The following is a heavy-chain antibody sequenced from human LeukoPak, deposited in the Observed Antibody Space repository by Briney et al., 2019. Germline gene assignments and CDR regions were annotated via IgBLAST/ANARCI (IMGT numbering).Heavy chain of an antibody. D-gene: IGHD3-10*01. Sequence: GGSLRLSCAASGFTFSDYYMSWIRQAPGKGLEWVSYISSSGSTIYYADSVKGRFTISRDNAKNSLYLQMNSLRAEDTAVYYCARRAWFGELLYLYYFDYWGQGTLVTVSS. CDR2: ISSSGSTI. CDR3: ARRAWFGELLYLYYFDY. J-gene: IGHJ4*02. CDR1: GFTFSDYY. V-gene: IGHV3-11*04.